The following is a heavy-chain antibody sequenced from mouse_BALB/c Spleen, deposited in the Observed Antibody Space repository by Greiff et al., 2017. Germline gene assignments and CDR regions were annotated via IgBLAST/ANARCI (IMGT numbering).Heavy chain of an antibody. CDR1: GFSLSRYS. CDR2: IWGGGST. D-gene: IGHD2-3*01. Sequence: VKVVESGPGLVAPSQSLSITCTVSGFSLSRYSVHWVRQPPGKGLEWLGMIWGGGSTDYNSALKSRLSISKDNSKSQVFLKMNSLQTDDTAMYYCARSSDGYYGPFGVYWGQGTLVTVSA. J-gene: IGHJ3*01. CDR3: ARSSDGYYGPFGVY. V-gene: IGHV2-6-4*01.